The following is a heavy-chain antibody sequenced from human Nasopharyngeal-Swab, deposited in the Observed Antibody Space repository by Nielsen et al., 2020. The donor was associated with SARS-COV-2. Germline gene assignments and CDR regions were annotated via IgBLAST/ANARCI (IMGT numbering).Heavy chain of an antibody. CDR2: FDPSDSYN. J-gene: IGHJ3*02. Sequence: GESLNISCEGSGYSFSNYWISWVRQVPGKGLEWMGKFDPSDSYNDYSPSLRGHVTISVDRSISTAYLQWSSLKASDTAMYYCARQYQNYFGSGDYHGAFDIWGQGTMVTVSS. CDR3: ARQYQNYFGSGDYHGAFDI. CDR1: GYSFSNYW. V-gene: IGHV5-10-1*01. D-gene: IGHD3-10*01.